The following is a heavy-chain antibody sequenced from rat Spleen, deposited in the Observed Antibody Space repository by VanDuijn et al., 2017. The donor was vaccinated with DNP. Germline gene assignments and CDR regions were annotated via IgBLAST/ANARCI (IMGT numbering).Heavy chain of an antibody. V-gene: IGHV3-3*01. CDR2: INSAGSN. D-gene: IGHD1-6*01. CDR1: GYSITSCCR. CDR3: ARGDILRSFDY. J-gene: IGHJ2*01. Sequence: EVQLQESGPGLVKPSQSLSLTCSVTGYSITSCCRWTWIRKFPGHKLEWMGYINSAGSNNYNPSLKGRISITSDTSKNQFFLQVNSVTTEDTATYYCARGDILRSFDYWGQGVMVTVSS.